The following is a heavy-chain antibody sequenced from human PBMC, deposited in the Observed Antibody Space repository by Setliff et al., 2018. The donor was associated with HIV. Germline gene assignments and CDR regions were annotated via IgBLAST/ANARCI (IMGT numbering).Heavy chain of an antibody. V-gene: IGHV1-69-2*01. D-gene: IGHD1-1*01. J-gene: IGHJ6*02. CDR2: VDPEDGET. Sequence: ASVKVSCKVSGYTFTDYYMHWVQQAPGKGLEWMGLVDPEDGETIYAEKFQGRVTITADTSTDTAYMELSSLRSEDTAVYYCATVTTTTGHYYYYYGMDVWGQGTTVTVSS. CDR3: ATVTTTTGHYYYYYGMDV. CDR1: GYTFTDYY.